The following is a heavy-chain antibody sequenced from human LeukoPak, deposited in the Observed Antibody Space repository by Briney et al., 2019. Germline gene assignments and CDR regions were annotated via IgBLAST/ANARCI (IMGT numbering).Heavy chain of an antibody. Sequence: GGSLRLSCAASGFTFSSYWMHWVRQAPGKGLVWVSRIKSDGKTNYADSVKGRFTISRDNAKNTVSLQMNSLRAENTGVYYCARAPSEIGGYYPEYFRHWGQGTLVTVSS. J-gene: IGHJ1*01. CDR3: ARAPSEIGGYYPEYFRH. CDR1: GFTFSSYW. CDR2: IKSDGKT. V-gene: IGHV3-74*01. D-gene: IGHD3-22*01.